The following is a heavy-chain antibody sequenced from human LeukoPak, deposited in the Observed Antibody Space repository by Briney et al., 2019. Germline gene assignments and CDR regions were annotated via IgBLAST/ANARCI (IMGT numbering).Heavy chain of an antibody. Sequence: ASVKVSCKASGYTLTSYYMHWVRQAPGQGLEWMGIINPSGGSTSYAQKFQGRVTMTRDTTTSTVYMELSSLRSEDTAVYYCARPGCSYSSSCSQDAFDIWGQGGMVSVCS. CDR3: ARPGCSYSSSCSQDAFDI. CDR1: GYTLTSYY. D-gene: IGHD6-13*01. CDR2: INPSGGST. J-gene: IGHJ3*02. V-gene: IGHV1-46*01.